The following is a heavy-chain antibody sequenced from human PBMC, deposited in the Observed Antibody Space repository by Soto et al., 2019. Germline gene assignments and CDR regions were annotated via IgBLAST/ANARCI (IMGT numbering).Heavy chain of an antibody. CDR1: GGSISSGNYY. Sequence: PSETLSLTCSVSGGSISSGNYYWSWVRQPPGKGLEWIGNIYYSVNTYYNPSLKSRLTISVDTSENQFSLRLSSVTAADTAVYYWATQGDRVAYFDYWGQGTLVTVSS. V-gene: IGHV4-30-4*08. D-gene: IGHD3-16*01. CDR2: IYYSVNT. J-gene: IGHJ4*02. CDR3: ATQGDRVAYFDY.